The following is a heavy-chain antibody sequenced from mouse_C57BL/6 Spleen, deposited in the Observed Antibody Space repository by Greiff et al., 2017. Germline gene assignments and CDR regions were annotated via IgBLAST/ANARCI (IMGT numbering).Heavy chain of an antibody. Sequence: EVQLQESEGGLVQPGSSMKLSCTASGFTFSDYYMAWVRQVPEKGLEWVANINYDGSSTYYLDSLKSRFIISRDNAKNILYLQMSSLKSEDTATYYCARAGYGSNYFDYWGQGTTLTVSS. CDR3: ARAGYGSNYFDY. D-gene: IGHD1-1*01. CDR2: INYDGSST. CDR1: GFTFSDYY. V-gene: IGHV5-16*01. J-gene: IGHJ2*01.